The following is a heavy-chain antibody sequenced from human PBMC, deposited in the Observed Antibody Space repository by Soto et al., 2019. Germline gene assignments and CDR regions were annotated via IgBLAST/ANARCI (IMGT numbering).Heavy chain of an antibody. CDR1: GYTFTSYY. CDR3: ARERKGMDV. CDR2: MNPNRGNT. J-gene: IGHJ6*02. V-gene: IGHV1-8*02. Sequence: ASVKVSCKASGYTFTSYYMHWVRQATGQGLEWMGWMNPNRGNTGYAQKLQGRVTMTRNTSISTAYKKLSSLRSEDTAVYYCARERKGMDVWGQGTTVTVSS.